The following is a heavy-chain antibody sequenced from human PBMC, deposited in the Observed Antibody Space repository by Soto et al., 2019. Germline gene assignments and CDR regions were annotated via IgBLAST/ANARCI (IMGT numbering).Heavy chain of an antibody. CDR1: GGSISSGGYP. CDR2: IYHSGST. J-gene: IGHJ4*02. D-gene: IGHD3-22*01. V-gene: IGHV4-30-2*01. CDR3: ARASNYYDSSGYQYYFDY. Sequence: SETLSLTSAVSGGSISSGGYPWSWIRQPPGKCLEWIGYIYHSGSTYYDPSLKSRVTISVDRSKNQFSLKLSSVTAADTAVYYCARASNYYDSSGYQYYFDYWGQGTLVTVSS.